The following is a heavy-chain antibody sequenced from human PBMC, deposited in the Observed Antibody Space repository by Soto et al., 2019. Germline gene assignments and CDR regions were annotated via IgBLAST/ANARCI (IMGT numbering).Heavy chain of an antibody. V-gene: IGHV1-18*04. J-gene: IGHJ4*02. Sequence: QVQLVKSGAEVKKPGASVKVSCKASGYTFTSYGISWVRQAPGQGLEWMGWISTFHGNTNYAQKFHGSVTMTTDTSTSTAYMELRSLTADDTAIYYCARYTYVTTGYPLDYWGQGTLVTVSS. CDR3: ARYTYVTTGYPLDY. CDR2: ISTFHGNT. D-gene: IGHD3-22*01. CDR1: GYTFTSYG.